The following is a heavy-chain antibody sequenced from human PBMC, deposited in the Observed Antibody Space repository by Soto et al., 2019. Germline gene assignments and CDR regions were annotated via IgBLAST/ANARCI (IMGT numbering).Heavy chain of an antibody. CDR1: GFTFSSYA. Sequence: GGSLRLSCAASGFTFSSYAMSWVRQAPGKGLEWVSAISGSGGSTYYADSVKGRFTISRDNSKNTLYLQMNSLRAEVTAVYYCAKGRGIVVVPAAHDAFDIWGQGTMVTVSS. CDR2: ISGSGGST. D-gene: IGHD2-2*01. V-gene: IGHV3-23*01. CDR3: AKGRGIVVVPAAHDAFDI. J-gene: IGHJ3*02.